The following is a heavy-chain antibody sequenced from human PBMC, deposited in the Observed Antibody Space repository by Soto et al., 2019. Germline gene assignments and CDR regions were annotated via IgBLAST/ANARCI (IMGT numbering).Heavy chain of an antibody. CDR3: ARGVENIVVVLDVFGYYGMDV. J-gene: IGHJ6*02. D-gene: IGHD2-2*01. Sequence: ASVRVSCKASGYSFTSYAIYWVRQAPGQRLEWMGWINAGNGNTKYSQKLQGRVTFTGDTSASTAHMELSSLRSEDTAVYFCARGVENIVVVLDVFGYYGMDVWGQGTTVTVSS. CDR1: GYSFTSYA. V-gene: IGHV1-3*01. CDR2: INAGNGNT.